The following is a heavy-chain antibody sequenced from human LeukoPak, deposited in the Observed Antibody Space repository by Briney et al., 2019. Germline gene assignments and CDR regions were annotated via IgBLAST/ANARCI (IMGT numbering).Heavy chain of an antibody. CDR1: GFTFSSYA. D-gene: IGHD4-11*01. V-gene: IGHV3-33*08. J-gene: IGHJ4*02. CDR3: ARDLYSRNLDY. CDR2: MRYDGDYK. Sequence: GGSLRLSCAASGFTFSSYAMSWVRQAPGEGLEWVALMRYDGDYKYYGDSVKGRFTISRDNFKNMVYLEMNSLRAEDTAVYYCARDLYSRNLDYWGQGSLVTVS.